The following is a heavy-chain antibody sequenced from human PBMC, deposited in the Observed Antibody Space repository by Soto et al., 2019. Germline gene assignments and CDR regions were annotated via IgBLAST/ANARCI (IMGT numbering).Heavy chain of an antibody. V-gene: IGHV3-72*01. Sequence: GGSLRLSCAASGFTFSDHYMDWVRQAPGKGLEWVGLIRNKANRYTTEYAASVRGRFTISRDDSENTLYLQMNTADTAVYFCARGREDFHAGSGPRWMWLAPWGQGTLVTVSS. D-gene: IGHD3-3*01. CDR1: GFTFSDHY. J-gene: IGHJ5*02. CDR3: ARGREDFHAGSGPRWMWLAP. CDR2: IRNKANRYTT.